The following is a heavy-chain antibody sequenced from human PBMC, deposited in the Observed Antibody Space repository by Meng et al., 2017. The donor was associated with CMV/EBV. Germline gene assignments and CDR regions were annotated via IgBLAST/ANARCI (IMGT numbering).Heavy chain of an antibody. CDR1: GLTLSSYG. Sequence: GESLKISCAASGLTLSSYGIHWVRQAPGKGLEWVAFIRYDGGKKEYVDSVKGRFTISRDNSKNTVNLQTNSLRAEDTAVYYCTKDSGRGGHLWFRGVDYWGHGTLVTVSS. J-gene: IGHJ4*01. CDR3: TKDSGRGGHLWFRGVDY. CDR2: IRYDGGKK. D-gene: IGHD3-10*01. V-gene: IGHV3-30*02.